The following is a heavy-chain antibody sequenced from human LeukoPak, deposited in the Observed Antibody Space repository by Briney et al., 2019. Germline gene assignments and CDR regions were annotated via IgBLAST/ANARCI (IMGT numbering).Heavy chain of an antibody. V-gene: IGHV3-23*01. J-gene: IGHJ5*02. CDR2: ISGSGGST. Sequence: PGGSLRLSCAASGFTFSSYAMSWVRQAPGKGLEWVSAISGSGGSTYYADSVKGRFTISRDNAKNTLYLQMNSLRAEDTAVYYCARANTYYYDSSGYDPWGQGTLVTVSS. CDR3: ARANTYYYDSSGYDP. D-gene: IGHD3-22*01. CDR1: GFTFSSYA.